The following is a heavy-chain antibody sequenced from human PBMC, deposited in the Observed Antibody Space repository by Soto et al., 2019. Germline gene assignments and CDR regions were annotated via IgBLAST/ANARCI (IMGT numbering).Heavy chain of an antibody. CDR2: MSGSSSTT. CDR1: GLTFSNYA. J-gene: IGHJ4*02. V-gene: IGHV3-23*01. D-gene: IGHD1-7*01. CDR3: AKNQERELPRVIDF. Sequence: GGSLRLSSATSGLTFSNYAMIWVRQAPGGGLEWVSSMSGSSSTTYYEDSVRGRYTISRDSSKNTLYLQMSSLRAEDTALYYCAKNQERELPRVIDFWGQGTLVTVSS.